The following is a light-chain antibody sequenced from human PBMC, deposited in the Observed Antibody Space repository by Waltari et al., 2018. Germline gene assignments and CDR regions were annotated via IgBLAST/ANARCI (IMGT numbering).Light chain of an antibody. CDR3: QHYVNLPAT. J-gene: IGKJ1*01. CDR1: QSISHY. CDR2: HAS. Sequence: EVMLTQSPDTLSLSPGEGATLSCRASQSISHYLAWYQQKPGQAPRLLIYHASSRATGIPDRFSGSGSGTDFSLTISRLEPEDFAVYYCQHYVNLPATFGQGTKVEI. V-gene: IGKV3D-20*02.